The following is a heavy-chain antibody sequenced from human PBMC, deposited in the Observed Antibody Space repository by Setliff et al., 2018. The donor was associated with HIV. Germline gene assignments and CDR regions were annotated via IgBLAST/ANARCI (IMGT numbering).Heavy chain of an antibody. D-gene: IGHD2-8*01. CDR3: ARKYCTNGVCYKTGEFDY. V-gene: IGHV1-69*13. CDR1: GGTFSSYV. CDR2: IIPIFGTA. Sequence: SVKVSCKASGGTFSSYVISWVRQAPGQGLEWMGGIIPIFGTANNAQKFQGRVTITADESTSTAYMELSSLRSDDAAVYYCARKYCTNGVCYKTGEFDYWGQGTLVTVSS. J-gene: IGHJ4*02.